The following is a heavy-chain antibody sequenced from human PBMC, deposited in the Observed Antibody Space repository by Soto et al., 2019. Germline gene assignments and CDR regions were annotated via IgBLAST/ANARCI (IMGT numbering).Heavy chain of an antibody. CDR2: INPGSVTR. Sequence: EVQLVESGGGLVQPGGSLRLSCAVSGLTFTTYNFNWVRQAPGQGLEWISFINPGSVTRHYADSVKGRFTISRDNAKNSLYLQMNSLTDADTAVYYCVRAWKGTSYGYFYWGQGTLVTVSS. CDR3: VRAWKGTSYGYFY. D-gene: IGHD3-16*01. V-gene: IGHV3-48*02. CDR1: GLTFTTYN. J-gene: IGHJ4*02.